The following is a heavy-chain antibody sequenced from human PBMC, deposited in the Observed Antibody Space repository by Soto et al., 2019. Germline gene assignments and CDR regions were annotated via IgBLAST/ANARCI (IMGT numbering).Heavy chain of an antibody. CDR1: GGSISSYY. Sequence: LETLSLTCTVSGGSISSYYWSWIRQPPGKGLEWIGYIYYSGSTNYNPSLKSRVTISVDTSKNQFSLKLSSVTAADTAVYYCARVDNSSGYLYYFDYWGQGTLVTVSS. CDR3: ARVDNSSGYLYYFDY. J-gene: IGHJ4*02. CDR2: IYYSGST. D-gene: IGHD3-22*01. V-gene: IGHV4-59*01.